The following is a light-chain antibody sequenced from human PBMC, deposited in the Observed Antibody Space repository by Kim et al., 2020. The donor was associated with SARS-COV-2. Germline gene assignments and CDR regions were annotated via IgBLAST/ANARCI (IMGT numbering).Light chain of an antibody. CDR1: QSVSGSF. V-gene: IGKV3-20*01. J-gene: IGKJ2*01. Sequence: PGERVTRSCRASQSVSGSFLAWYQQKPGQAPRLLIHVASNRATGTPDRVSGSGSGTDFTLTISRLEPEDFAVYYCQHYDTSPPSYTFGQGTKLEI. CDR2: VAS. CDR3: QHYDTSPPSYT.